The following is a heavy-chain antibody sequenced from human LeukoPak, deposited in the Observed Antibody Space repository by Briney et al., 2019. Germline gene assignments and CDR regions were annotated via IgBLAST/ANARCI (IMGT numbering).Heavy chain of an antibody. J-gene: IGHJ4*02. CDR2: ISSSSDYI. V-gene: IGHV3-21*01. CDR1: GFTFTSSS. D-gene: IGHD1-1*01. CDR3: ARGATTHFDY. Sequence: GGSLRLSCAASGFTFTSSSLNWVRQAPGKGLEWVSSISSSSDYIYFADSVKGRFTISRDNAKNSLYLEMNSLRAEDTALYFCARGATTHFDYWGQGTLVTVSS.